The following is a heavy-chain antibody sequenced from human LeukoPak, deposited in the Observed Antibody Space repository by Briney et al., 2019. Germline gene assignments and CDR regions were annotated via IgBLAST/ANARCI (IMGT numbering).Heavy chain of an antibody. CDR2: IIPNSGGT. CDR1: GYTFTGYY. D-gene: IGHD6-19*01. CDR3: ARRTRQWLVRVLLDY. J-gene: IGHJ4*02. V-gene: IGHV1-2*06. Sequence: GASVKVSCKASGYTFTGYYMHLVRQARGQGLEGMGRIIPNSGGTNYAQKFQGRVTMTSDTSISTAYMELSRLSPDETALYYCARRTRQWLVRVLLDYWSRGTQITVSS.